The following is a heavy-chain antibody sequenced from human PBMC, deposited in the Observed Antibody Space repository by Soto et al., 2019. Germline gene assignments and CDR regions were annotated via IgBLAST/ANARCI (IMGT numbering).Heavy chain of an antibody. D-gene: IGHD6-13*01. CDR3: ARDRGEYNRSWFWYFSN. CDR1: GASISSFN. Sequence: SETLSLTCSVSGASISSFNWNWVRQPAGKGPEWVGRLDIAGTINYNPSLKSRITMSMDTSKNQISLHLRSVTAADTAIYYCARDRGEYNRSWFWYFSNWGHGTLVTVSS. V-gene: IGHV4-4*07. CDR2: LDIAGTI. J-gene: IGHJ1*01.